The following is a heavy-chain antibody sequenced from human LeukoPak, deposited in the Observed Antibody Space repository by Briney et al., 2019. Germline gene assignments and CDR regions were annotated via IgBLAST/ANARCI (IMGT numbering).Heavy chain of an antibody. Sequence: PSETLSLTCTVSGGSMTNYYWNWIRQPPGKGLEWIGYISASGTTSYNPSLMSRVTISVDTSKNQFSLKLSSVTAADTAVYYCARGLRYYYYYMDVWGKGTTVTVSS. J-gene: IGHJ6*03. V-gene: IGHV4-4*09. CDR2: ISASGTT. CDR3: ARGLRYYYYYMDV. CDR1: GGSMTNYY.